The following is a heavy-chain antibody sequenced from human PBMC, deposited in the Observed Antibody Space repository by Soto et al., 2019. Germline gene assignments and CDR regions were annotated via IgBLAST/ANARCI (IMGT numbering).Heavy chain of an antibody. D-gene: IGHD2-2*01. CDR3: ARGYCSSTSCRKWFDP. J-gene: IGHJ5*02. CDR2: INSDGSST. Sequence: EVQLVESGGGLVQPGGSLRLSCAASGFTFRSYWMHWVRQAPGKGLVWVSRINSDGSSTTYADSVKGRFTISRDNAKNTLYLQMNSLRAEDTAVYYCARGYCSSTSCRKWFDPWGQGNLVTVSS. V-gene: IGHV3-74*01. CDR1: GFTFRSYW.